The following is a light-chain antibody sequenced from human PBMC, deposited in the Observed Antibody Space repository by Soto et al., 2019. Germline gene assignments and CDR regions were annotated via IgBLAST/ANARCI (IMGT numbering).Light chain of an antibody. J-gene: IGLJ2*01. CDR3: GTWDSSLSAVV. V-gene: IGLV1-51*01. Sequence: QSVLTQPPSVSAAPGQKVTISCSGSTSNIGNNYVSWYQQLPGTAPKLLIYDNNERPSGIPDRFSGSKSDTSATLGITGLQTGDEAHYYCGTWDSSLSAVVFGGGTKVTVL. CDR2: DNN. CDR1: TSNIGNNY.